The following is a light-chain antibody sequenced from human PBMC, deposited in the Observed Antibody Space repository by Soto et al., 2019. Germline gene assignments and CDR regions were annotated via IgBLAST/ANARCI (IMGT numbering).Light chain of an antibody. CDR2: DVS. Sequence: QSALTQPAAVSGSPGQSITISCTGTSSDVGGYNYVSWYQQHPGKAPKLMIYDVSNRPSGVSNRFSGSKSGNTASLTISGLQAEDEADYYCSSYTSSSTPHVVFGGGTKLTVL. V-gene: IGLV2-14*01. J-gene: IGLJ2*01. CDR3: SSYTSSSTPHVV. CDR1: SSDVGGYNY.